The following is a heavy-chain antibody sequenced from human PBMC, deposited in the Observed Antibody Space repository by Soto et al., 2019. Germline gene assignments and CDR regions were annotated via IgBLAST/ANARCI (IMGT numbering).Heavy chain of an antibody. CDR1: GGTFSSYA. D-gene: IGHD1-26*01. Sequence: ASVKVSCKASGGTFSSYAISWVRQAPGQGLEWMGGIIPIFGTANYAQKFQGRVTITADESTSTAYMELSSLRSEDTAVYYCASRSGSYSGPGYYYGMDVWGQGTTVTVSS. CDR3: ASRSGSYSGPGYYYGMDV. V-gene: IGHV1-69*13. CDR2: IIPIFGTA. J-gene: IGHJ6*02.